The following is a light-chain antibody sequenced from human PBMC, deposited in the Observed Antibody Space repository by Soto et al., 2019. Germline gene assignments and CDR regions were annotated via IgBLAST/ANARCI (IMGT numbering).Light chain of an antibody. J-gene: IGKJ3*01. Sequence: DIQMTQSPSSLSASVGDRVTITCRASQGISNYLAWYQQKPGKVPKLLIYAASTLQAWVPSRFSGSGSGTDFTLTIRSLQPEDVASDSCQQYNSDSRSFGPGTKVDIK. CDR3: QQYNSDSRS. V-gene: IGKV1-27*01. CDR2: AAS. CDR1: QGISNY.